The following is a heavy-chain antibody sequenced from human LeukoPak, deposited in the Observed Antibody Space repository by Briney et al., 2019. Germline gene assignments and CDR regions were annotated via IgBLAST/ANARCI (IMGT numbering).Heavy chain of an antibody. CDR3: ARAEGDFWSGYYYYYMDV. CDR2: IKQDGSEK. V-gene: IGHV3-7*04. CDR1: GFTFSSYW. Sequence: GGSLRLSCAASGFTFSSYWMSWVRQAPGKGLEWVANIKQDGSEKYYVDSVKGRFTTSRDNAKNSLYLQMNSLRAEDTAVYYCARAEGDFWSGYYYYYMDVWGKGTTVTVSS. J-gene: IGHJ6*03. D-gene: IGHD3-3*01.